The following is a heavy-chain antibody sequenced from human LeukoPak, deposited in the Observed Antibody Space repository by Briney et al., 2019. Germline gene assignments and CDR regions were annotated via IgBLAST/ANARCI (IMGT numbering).Heavy chain of an antibody. J-gene: IGHJ4*02. V-gene: IGHV3-9*01. Sequence: GGSLRLSCAASGFTFDDYATHWVRQAPGKGLEWVSGISWNSGSIGYADSVKGRFTISRDNAKNSLYLQMNSLRAEDTALYYCAKDIGSGMATSYFDYWGQGTLVTVSS. CDR3: AKDIGSGMATSYFDY. D-gene: IGHD5-24*01. CDR2: ISWNSGSI. CDR1: GFTFDDYA.